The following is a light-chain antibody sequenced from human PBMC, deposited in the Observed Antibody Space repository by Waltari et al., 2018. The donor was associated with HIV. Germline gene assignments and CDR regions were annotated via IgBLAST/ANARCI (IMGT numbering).Light chain of an antibody. Sequence: QTVVTQEPSISVSPGGTITLTCALSSGSVSTGYYPGWYQQTPGQAPRTLIYNTNFRSSGVPDRFSGSIVGNKAALTITGAQPDDESHYYCVLYMGSGRVVGGGTRLTVL. J-gene: IGLJ3*02. V-gene: IGLV8-61*01. CDR2: NTN. CDR1: SGSVSTGYY. CDR3: VLYMGSGRV.